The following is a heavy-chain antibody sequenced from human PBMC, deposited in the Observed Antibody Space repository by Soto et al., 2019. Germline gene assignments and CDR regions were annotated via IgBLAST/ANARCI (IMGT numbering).Heavy chain of an antibody. CDR3: AITGYCSGGSCYSSSHWFDP. V-gene: IGHV3-33*01. Sequence: PGGSLRLSCAASGFTFSSYGMHWVRQAPGKGLEWVAVIWYDGSNKYYADSVKGRFTISRDNSKNTLYLQMNSLRAEDTAVYYCAITGYCSGGSCYSSSHWFDPWGQGTLVTVSS. CDR1: GFTFSSYG. D-gene: IGHD2-15*01. CDR2: IWYDGSNK. J-gene: IGHJ5*02.